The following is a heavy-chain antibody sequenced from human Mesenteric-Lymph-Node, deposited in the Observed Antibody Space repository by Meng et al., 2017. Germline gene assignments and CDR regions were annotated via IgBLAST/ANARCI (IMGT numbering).Heavy chain of an antibody. CDR1: GGSISSGGHS. D-gene: IGHD3-22*01. Sequence: QVQLQESGPGLVKPSQTLSLTCTVSGGSISSGGHSWSWILQHPGKGLGWIAYIYYSGSTYYNPSLKSRVILSVDTSKNQFSLKLSSVTAADTAVYYCARVDSSGYFLDYWGQGTLVTVSS. J-gene: IGHJ4*01. CDR3: ARVDSSGYFLDY. V-gene: IGHV4-31*03. CDR2: IYYSGST.